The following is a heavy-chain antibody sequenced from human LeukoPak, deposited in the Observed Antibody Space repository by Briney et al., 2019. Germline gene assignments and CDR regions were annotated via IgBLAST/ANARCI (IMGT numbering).Heavy chain of an antibody. CDR3: VTHGLYSSGWYSDY. D-gene: IGHD6-19*01. J-gene: IGHJ4*02. CDR1: GFTVSSNY. CDR2: IYSGGST. V-gene: IGHV3-53*01. Sequence: GGSLRLSRAASGFTVSSNYMSWVRQAPGKGLEWVSVIYSGGSTYYADSVKGRFTISRDNSKNTLYLQMNSLRAEDTAVYYCVTHGLYSSGWYSDYWGQGTLVTVSS.